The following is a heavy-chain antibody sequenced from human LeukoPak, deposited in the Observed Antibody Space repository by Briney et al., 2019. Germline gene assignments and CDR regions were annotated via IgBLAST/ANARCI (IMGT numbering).Heavy chain of an antibody. V-gene: IGHV4-34*01. CDR3: ARGPHGDYYSYYGMDV. CDR2: INHSGDT. J-gene: IGHJ6*02. D-gene: IGHD3-16*01. CDR1: GGSLSGYF. Sequence: PSETLSLTCAVYGGSLSGYFWIWSRQTPGQGLEWIGDINHSGDTNYNASLKSRVTISVDTSKNQFSLNLTSVTAADTAVYYCARGPHGDYYSYYGMDVWGQGTAVTVSS.